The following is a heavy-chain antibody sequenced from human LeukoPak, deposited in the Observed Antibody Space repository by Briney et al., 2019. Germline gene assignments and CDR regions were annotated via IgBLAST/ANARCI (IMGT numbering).Heavy chain of an antibody. Sequence: ASMKVSCKASGYTFTGYYMHWVRQAPGQGLEWMGWINPNSGGTNYAQKFQGRVTMTRDTSISTAYMELSRLRSDDTAVYYCARDPTYSSGWGDYYYYGMDVWGQGTTVTVSS. D-gene: IGHD6-19*01. J-gene: IGHJ6*02. CDR3: ARDPTYSSGWGDYYYYGMDV. CDR2: INPNSGGT. CDR1: GYTFTGYY. V-gene: IGHV1-2*02.